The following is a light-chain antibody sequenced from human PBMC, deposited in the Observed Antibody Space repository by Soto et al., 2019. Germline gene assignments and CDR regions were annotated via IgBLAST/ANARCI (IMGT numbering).Light chain of an antibody. CDR2: SVS. CDR1: KSLSTY. CDR3: QEYDNWPPWT. V-gene: IGKV3-15*01. Sequence: EMVMTQSPATLSVSPGERATLSCRASKSLSTYLAWYQQKPGQAPRLLIYSVSIRATGVPARFSGSGSGTDFTLTISSLQPEDVAVYYCQEYDNWPPWTFGQGTRVDIK. J-gene: IGKJ1*01.